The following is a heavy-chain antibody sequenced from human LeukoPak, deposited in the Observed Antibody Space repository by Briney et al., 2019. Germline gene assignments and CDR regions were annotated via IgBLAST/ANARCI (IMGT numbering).Heavy chain of an antibody. J-gene: IGHJ4*02. V-gene: IGHV4-34*01. D-gene: IGHD6-6*01. CDR3: ARRRSVAADPYYFDY. CDR2: INHSGST. Sequence: SETLSLTCAVYGGSFSGYYWSWIRLPPGKGLEWIGEINHSGSTNYNPSLKSRVTISVDTSKNQFSLKLSSVTAADTAVYYCARRRSVAADPYYFDYWGQGTLVTVSS. CDR1: GGSFSGYY.